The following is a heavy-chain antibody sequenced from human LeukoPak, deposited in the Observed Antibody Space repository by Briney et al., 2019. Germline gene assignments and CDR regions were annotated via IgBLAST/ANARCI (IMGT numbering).Heavy chain of an antibody. J-gene: IGHJ4*02. D-gene: IGHD3-22*01. CDR1: GYTFTGYY. Sequence: GASVKVSCKAFGYTFTGYYMHWVRQAPGQGLGWMGWINPNSGGTNYAQKFQGRVTMTRDTSISTAYMELSRLRSDDTAVYYCARDGYHDSSGYYSWGQGTLVTVSS. CDR3: ARDGYHDSSGYYS. CDR2: INPNSGGT. V-gene: IGHV1-2*02.